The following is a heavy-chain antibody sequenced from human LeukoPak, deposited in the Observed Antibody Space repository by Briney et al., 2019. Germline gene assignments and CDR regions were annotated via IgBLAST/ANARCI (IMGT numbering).Heavy chain of an antibody. CDR2: IYYSGST. J-gene: IGHJ4*02. Sequence: SETLSLTCTVSGGSISSHYWSWIRQPPGKGRERIGDIYYSGSTNYNPSLKSRVTISVDTSKNQFSLKLSSVTAADTAVYYCARGPNYYDSSGYSYYFDYWGQGTLVTVSS. CDR3: ARGPNYYDSSGYSYYFDY. D-gene: IGHD3-22*01. V-gene: IGHV4-59*11. CDR1: GGSISSHY.